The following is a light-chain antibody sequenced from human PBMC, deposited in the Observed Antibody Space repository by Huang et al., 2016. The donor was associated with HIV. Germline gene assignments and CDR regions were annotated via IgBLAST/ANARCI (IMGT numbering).Light chain of an antibody. CDR3: QQRDDWLT. V-gene: IGKV3-11*01. J-gene: IGKJ4*01. CDR2: DAS. Sequence: EIVLTQSPGTLSLFPGQTAILSCRASQAISNHLAWYQQKPGQAPRLLIYDASNRVTGISPRVRGSGSGTDFTLTISSLEPGDFAVYYCQQRDDWLTFGGGTTVE. CDR1: QAISNH.